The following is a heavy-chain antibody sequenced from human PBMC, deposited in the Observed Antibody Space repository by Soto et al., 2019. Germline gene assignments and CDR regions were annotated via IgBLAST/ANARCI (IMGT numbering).Heavy chain of an antibody. J-gene: IGHJ5*02. CDR3: AREHAAGGIGWFVP. D-gene: IGHD3-3*02. Sequence: SGGALVQPGGSLRLSCVASGFTFSKFEMLWVRHAPGKGLEWLSYITGSGNAQHYANSVRGRFTISRDNAKNSLYLQLSGVRVDDTSVYYCAREHAAGGIGWFVPCVQRPLVTVS. CDR2: ITGSGNAQ. CDR1: GFTFSKFE. V-gene: IGHV3-48*03.